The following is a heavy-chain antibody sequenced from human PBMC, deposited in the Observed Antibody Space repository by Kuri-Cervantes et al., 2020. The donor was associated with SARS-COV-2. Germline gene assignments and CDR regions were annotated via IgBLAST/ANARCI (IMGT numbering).Heavy chain of an antibody. CDR3: ARRAMVRGMYYFDY. CDR1: GFTFSGSG. Sequence: GESLKISCVASGFTFSGSGMHWVRQASGKGLEWVGRIRSKDKNYATACAASLKGRFTISRDDAKNTAYLQMNSLETEDTAVYYCARRAMVRGMYYFDYWGQGTLVTVSS. CDR2: IRSKDKNYAT. V-gene: IGHV3-73*01. D-gene: IGHD3-10*01. J-gene: IGHJ4*02.